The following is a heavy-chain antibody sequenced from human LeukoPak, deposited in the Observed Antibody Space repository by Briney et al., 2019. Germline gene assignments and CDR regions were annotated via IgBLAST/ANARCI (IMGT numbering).Heavy chain of an antibody. D-gene: IGHD2-21*02. V-gene: IGHV3-21*01. CDR2: ISSSGYYI. CDR1: GFSFSTST. CDR3: ARIGGDRDPFDY. J-gene: IGHJ4*02. Sequence: PGGSLRLSCAASGFSFSTSTMNWVRRAPGKGLEWVSSISSSGYYIYYADSVKGRFTISRDNAKKSLYLQVNSLRAEDTAVYYCARIGGDRDPFDYWGQGTLVTVSS.